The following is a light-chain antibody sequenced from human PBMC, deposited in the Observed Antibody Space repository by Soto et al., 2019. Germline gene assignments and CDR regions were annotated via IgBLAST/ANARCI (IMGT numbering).Light chain of an antibody. CDR3: QQYNNWPPYT. CDR1: QSVSSN. CDR2: GAS. Sequence: EIVMTQSPATLSVSPGERATLSCRASQSVSSNLAWYQQKPGQAPRLLIYGASTRPTGIPARFSGSGSGTEFTLTISSLQSEDFAVYYCQQYNNWPPYTFGQGNKLEIK. J-gene: IGKJ2*01. V-gene: IGKV3-15*01.